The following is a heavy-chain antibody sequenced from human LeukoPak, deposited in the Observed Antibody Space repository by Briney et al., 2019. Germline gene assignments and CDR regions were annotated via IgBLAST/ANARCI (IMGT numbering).Heavy chain of an antibody. J-gene: IGHJ6*03. V-gene: IGHV4-39*01. D-gene: IGHD2-15*01. Sequence: SETLSLTCAVSGASISGSGYYWGWIRQPPGKGLEWIGNIYYSGSTYYNASLQSRVTISIDTSKNQFSLKLNSVTAADTAVYYCASFYCSGGSCYQYFSYYYMDVWGKGTTVTISS. CDR2: IYYSGST. CDR3: ASFYCSGGSCYQYFSYYYMDV. CDR1: GASISGSGYY.